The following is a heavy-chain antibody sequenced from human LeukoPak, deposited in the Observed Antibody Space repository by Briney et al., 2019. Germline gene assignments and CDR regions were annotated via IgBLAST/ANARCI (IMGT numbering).Heavy chain of an antibody. CDR1: GGSINGGNYY. Sequence: PSETLSLTCTVSGGSINGGNYYWTWLRQPAGKGLEWIGRISPSGSTNHDPSLTSRVTISVDKSKNQFSLKLSSVTAADTAVYYCAGAYCGGDCYSGRAFDIWGQGTMVTVSS. D-gene: IGHD2-21*02. J-gene: IGHJ3*02. CDR3: AGAYCGGDCYSGRAFDI. V-gene: IGHV4-61*02. CDR2: ISPSGST.